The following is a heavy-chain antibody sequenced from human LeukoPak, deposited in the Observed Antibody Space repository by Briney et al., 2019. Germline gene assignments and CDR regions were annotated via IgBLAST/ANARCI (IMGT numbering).Heavy chain of an antibody. V-gene: IGHV1-69*06. J-gene: IGHJ5*02. Sequence: GASVSLSCAASGGTFSSYAISWVRQAPGQGLEWMGGIIPIFGTANYAQKFQGRVTITADKSTSTAYMELSSLRSEDTAVYYCGSVRGLSWLNWVGLWGQGTLVTVSS. CDR1: GGTFSSYA. D-gene: IGHD6-13*01. CDR3: GSVRGLSWLNWVGL. CDR2: IIPIFGTA.